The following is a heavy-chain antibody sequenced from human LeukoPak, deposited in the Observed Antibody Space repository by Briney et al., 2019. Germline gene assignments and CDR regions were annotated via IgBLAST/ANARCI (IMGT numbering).Heavy chain of an antibody. CDR3: ARWFLEWSDY. D-gene: IGHD3-3*01. Sequence: SETLSLTCTVSGGSISSYYWSWIRQPPGKGLEWIGYIYYSGSTNYNPSLKSRVTISVDTSKNQFSLKLSSVTAADTAVYYCARWFLEWSDYWGQGTLVTVSS. V-gene: IGHV4-59*12. J-gene: IGHJ4*02. CDR2: IYYSGST. CDR1: GGSISSYY.